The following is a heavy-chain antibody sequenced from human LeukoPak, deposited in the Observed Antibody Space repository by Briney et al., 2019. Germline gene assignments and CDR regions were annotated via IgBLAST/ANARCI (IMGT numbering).Heavy chain of an antibody. V-gene: IGHV3-48*01. CDR3: ARARYGDYVN. J-gene: IGHJ4*02. CDR2: ISSNSNTI. CDR1: GFTFSRYS. Sequence: PGGSLRLFCADSGFTFSRYSMNWARQAPGKGLEWVSYISSNSNTIYYADSVKGRFTISRDNGKNSLYLQMNSLRAEDTAVYYCARARYGDYVNWGQGTLVTVSS. D-gene: IGHD4-17*01.